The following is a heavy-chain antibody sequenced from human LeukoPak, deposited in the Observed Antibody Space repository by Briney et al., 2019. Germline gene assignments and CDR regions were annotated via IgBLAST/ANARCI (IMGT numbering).Heavy chain of an antibody. V-gene: IGHV3-9*01. Sequence: GRSLRLSFAAPGFTFHDYSMHWVRPAPGKGLELVSGNSWYSGSIGLAGSVKGRFHISKGNAKNSLYLQMNSLRAESTDVYYCARDNPHIVVVPAAQYYYYYYGMDVWGQGTTVTVSS. CDR3: ARDNPHIVVVPAAQYYYYYYGMDV. CDR1: GFTFHDYS. D-gene: IGHD2-2*01. CDR2: NSWYSGSI. J-gene: IGHJ6*02.